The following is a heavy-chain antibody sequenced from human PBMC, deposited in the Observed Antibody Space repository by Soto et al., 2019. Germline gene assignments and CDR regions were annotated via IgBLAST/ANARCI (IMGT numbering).Heavy chain of an antibody. CDR1: GFTCSSYG. V-gene: IGHV3-23*01. Sequence: GGALRLSFADSGFTCSSYGMCWVRPSPGKGLVWGSTISGSGGSTYYANSAKSRFTISRDRAKNPLYLKMNSLRAEDTAVYSCANQPGGYQLTSPFYSDYYGMDVWGQGTTVTVSS. CDR3: ANQPGGYQLTSPFYSDYYGMDV. D-gene: IGHD2-2*01. CDR2: ISGSGGST. J-gene: IGHJ6*02.